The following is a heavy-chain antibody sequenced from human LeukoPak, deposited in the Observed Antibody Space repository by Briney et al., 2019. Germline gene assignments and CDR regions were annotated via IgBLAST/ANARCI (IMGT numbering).Heavy chain of an antibody. D-gene: IGHD6-13*01. V-gene: IGHV3-74*01. CDR2: IASDGSST. Sequence: GGSLRLSCAASGFTFSSYWMNWVRQAPGKGLVWVSRIASDGSSTTYADSVKGRFTISRDNSKNTLYLQMNSLRAEDTAVYYCAKSKGIAAQGYFGYWGQGTLVTVSS. CDR3: AKSKGIAAQGYFGY. J-gene: IGHJ4*02. CDR1: GFTFSSYW.